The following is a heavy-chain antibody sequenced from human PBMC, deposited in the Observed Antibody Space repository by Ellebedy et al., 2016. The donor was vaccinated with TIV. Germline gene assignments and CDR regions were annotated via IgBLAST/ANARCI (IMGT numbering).Heavy chain of an antibody. J-gene: IGHJ4*02. CDR2: IIPIFGTA. D-gene: IGHD6-19*01. CDR1: GGTFSSYA. CDR3: ASRFLVPGAGFDY. V-gene: IGHV1-69*13. Sequence: ASVKVSCKASGGTFSSYAISWVRQAPGQGLEWMGGIIPIFGTANYAQKFQGRVTITADESTSTACMELSSLRSEDTAVYYCASRFLVPGAGFDYWGQGTLVTVSA.